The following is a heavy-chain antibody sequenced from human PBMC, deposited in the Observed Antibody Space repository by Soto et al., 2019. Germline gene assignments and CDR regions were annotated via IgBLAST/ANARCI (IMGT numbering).Heavy chain of an antibody. CDR2: INPNSGGT. CDR1: GYTFTGYY. J-gene: IGHJ4*02. CDR3: ARDLFGVVITSDY. D-gene: IGHD3-3*01. Sequence: GASVKVSCKASGYTFTGYYMHWVRQAPGQGLEWMGWINPNSGGTNYAQKFQGRVTITRDTSSSTAYMELSRLRSDDTAVYYFARDLFGVVITSDYWGQGTRVTVSS. V-gene: IGHV1-2*02.